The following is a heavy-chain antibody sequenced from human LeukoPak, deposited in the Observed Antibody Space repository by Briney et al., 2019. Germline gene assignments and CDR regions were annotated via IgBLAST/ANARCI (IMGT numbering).Heavy chain of an antibody. CDR2: INHSGST. CDR3: ARDMVRGVMLNP. V-gene: IGHV4-34*01. D-gene: IGHD3-10*01. CDR1: GGSFSGYY. J-gene: IGHJ5*02. Sequence: PSETLSLTCAVYGGSFSGYYWSWIRQPPGRGLEWIGEINHSGSTNYNPSLKSRVTISIDPSKNQFSLKLSSVTAADTAVYYCARDMVRGVMLNPWGQGTLVTVSS.